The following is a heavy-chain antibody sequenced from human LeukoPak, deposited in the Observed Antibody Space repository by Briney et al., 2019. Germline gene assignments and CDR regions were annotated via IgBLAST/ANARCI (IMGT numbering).Heavy chain of an antibody. Sequence: GGSQRLSCAAFGFTFSDHAMNWVRQAPGNGLEWVSIISARDGRKYYADSAKGRFTISRDNSKDTLYLQMNSLRAEDTAIYYCAKDKNDWTSGLDYWGQGTLVTVSS. CDR2: ISARDGRK. D-gene: IGHD3-9*01. CDR1: GFTFSDHA. CDR3: AKDKNDWTSGLDY. J-gene: IGHJ4*02. V-gene: IGHV3-23*01.